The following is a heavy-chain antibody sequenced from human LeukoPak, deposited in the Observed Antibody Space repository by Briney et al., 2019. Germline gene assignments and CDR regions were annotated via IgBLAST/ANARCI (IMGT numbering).Heavy chain of an antibody. Sequence: GGSLRLSCAASGFTFSSYAMSWVRQAPGKGLEWVSAISGSGGSKYYADSVKGRFTISRDNSKNTLYLQMNSLRAEDTAVYYCARPFLYCSGGSCIDYWGQGTLVTVSS. CDR2: ISGSGGSK. D-gene: IGHD2-15*01. J-gene: IGHJ4*02. V-gene: IGHV3-23*01. CDR1: GFTFSSYA. CDR3: ARPFLYCSGGSCIDY.